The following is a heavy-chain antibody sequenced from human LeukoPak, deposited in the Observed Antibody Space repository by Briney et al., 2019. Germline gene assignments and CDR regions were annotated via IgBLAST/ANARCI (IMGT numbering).Heavy chain of an antibody. CDR1: GYTFTSYY. Sequence: GASVTVSCTASGYTFTSYYMHGVRQAPGQGVAWMGIINPSGCSTSYEQKFQGRVTMTRDMSTSTVYIELSSLRSEDTAVYYCARVRRSSGYSDAFDIWGQGTMVTVSS. CDR2: INPSGCST. V-gene: IGHV1-46*01. J-gene: IGHJ3*02. CDR3: ARVRRSSGYSDAFDI. D-gene: IGHD3-22*01.